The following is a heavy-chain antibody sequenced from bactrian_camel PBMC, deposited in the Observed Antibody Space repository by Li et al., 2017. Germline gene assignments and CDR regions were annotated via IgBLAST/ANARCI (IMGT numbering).Heavy chain of an antibody. CDR1: GQIGNIYC. J-gene: IGHJ4*01. V-gene: IGHV3S53*01. CDR2: VADDGTV. D-gene: IGHD2*01. CDR3: GTNKYCRGSARCNSDFSH. Sequence: QVQLVESGGGSVHDGGSLELSCAVSGQIGNIYCMGWFRQAPGKKREGVAVVADDGTVQYADSVKGRFTISKDSAKNTVYLQMNSLKPEDTAMYYCGTNKYCRGSARCNSDFSHWGQG.